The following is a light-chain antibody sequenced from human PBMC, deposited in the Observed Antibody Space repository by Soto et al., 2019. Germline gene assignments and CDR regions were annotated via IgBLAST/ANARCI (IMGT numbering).Light chain of an antibody. CDR3: QQYNNYSRWT. Sequence: EIVLTHSPGTRSLSPVERSPLSFRSSQSVSSYLAWYQQKPGQAPRLLIYDASNRATGIPARFSGSGSGTEFILTISSLQPDDFATYFCQQYNNYSRWTFGKGTKVDIK. CDR2: DAS. V-gene: IGKV3-11*01. CDR1: QSVSSY. J-gene: IGKJ1*01.